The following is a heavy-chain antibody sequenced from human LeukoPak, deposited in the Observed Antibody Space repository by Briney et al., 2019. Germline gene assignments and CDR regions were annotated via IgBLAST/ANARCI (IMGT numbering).Heavy chain of an antibody. CDR3: ASGSHYFDY. CDR2: IYYSGST. D-gene: IGHD1-26*01. V-gene: IGHV4-59*01. J-gene: IGHJ4*02. Sequence: PSEILSLTCTVSGGSTSSYYWSWIRQPPGKGLEWIGYIYYSGSTKYNPSLKSRVTISVDTSKNQFSLKLSSVTAADTAVYYCASGSHYFDYWGQGTLVTVSS. CDR1: GGSTSSYY.